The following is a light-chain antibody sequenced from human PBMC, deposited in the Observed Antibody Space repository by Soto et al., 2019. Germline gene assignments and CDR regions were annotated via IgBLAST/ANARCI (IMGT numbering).Light chain of an antibody. V-gene: IGKV3-20*01. J-gene: IGKJ5*01. CDR1: QSVSSN. CDR2: GAS. Sequence: EIVMTQSPATLSMVPGERATLSFRASQSVSSNLAWYQHKPGQAPRLLIYGASSRATGIPDRFSGSGSGTDFTLTISRLEPEDFAVYYCQQYGSSITFGQGTRLEIK. CDR3: QQYGSSIT.